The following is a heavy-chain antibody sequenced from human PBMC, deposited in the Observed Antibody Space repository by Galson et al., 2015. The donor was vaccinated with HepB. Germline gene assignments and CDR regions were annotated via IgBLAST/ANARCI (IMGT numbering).Heavy chain of an antibody. D-gene: IGHD4-17*01. CDR3: AKDHWDGDFRLTFDY. CDR1: GFTFSNYA. CDR2: ISGTGDST. J-gene: IGHJ4*02. Sequence: SLRLSCAASGFTFSNYAMSWVRQAPGKGLEWVSVISGTGDSTSYADSVKGRFTISRDNSKNTLYLQMNSLRAEDTAVYYCAKDHWDGDFRLTFDYWGQGTLVTVSS. V-gene: IGHV3-23*01.